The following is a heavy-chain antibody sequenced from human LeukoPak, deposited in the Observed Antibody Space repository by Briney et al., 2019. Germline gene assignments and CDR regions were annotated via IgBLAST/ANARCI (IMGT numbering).Heavy chain of an antibody. CDR3: ARVDSYGGNPRVGAFDI. CDR2: INHSGST. Sequence: PSETLSLTCAVYGGSFSGYYWSWIRQPPGKGLEWIGEINHSGSTNYNPSLKSRVTISVDTSKNQFSLKLSSVTAADTAVYYCARVDSYGGNPRVGAFDIWGQGTMVTVSS. D-gene: IGHD4-23*01. CDR1: GGSFSGYY. J-gene: IGHJ3*02. V-gene: IGHV4-34*01.